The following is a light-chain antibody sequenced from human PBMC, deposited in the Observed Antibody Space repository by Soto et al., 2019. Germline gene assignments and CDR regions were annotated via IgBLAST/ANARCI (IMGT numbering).Light chain of an antibody. CDR3: QHRSDWPST. Sequence: EIVLTQSPATLSLSPGERATLSCRASQSVSRYLAWYQQKPGQAPRLLIYDASNRATAIPARFSGSGSGTDFTLTISSLEPEDFAVYYCQHRSDWPSTFGGGTKVQIK. V-gene: IGKV3-11*01. J-gene: IGKJ4*01. CDR2: DAS. CDR1: QSVSRY.